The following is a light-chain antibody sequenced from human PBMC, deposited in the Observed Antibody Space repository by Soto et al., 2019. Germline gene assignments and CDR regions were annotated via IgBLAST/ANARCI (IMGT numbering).Light chain of an antibody. J-gene: IGKJ2*01. Sequence: DIQMTQSPSTLSASVGDRVTITCRASQSISSGLAWYQQKPGKAPKLLIYKASSLESGVPSRFSGSGSGTEFTLTISSLQPDDFATYYCQQYNSPMYTFGQGPKLQIK. V-gene: IGKV1-5*03. CDR2: KAS. CDR1: QSISSG. CDR3: QQYNSPMYT.